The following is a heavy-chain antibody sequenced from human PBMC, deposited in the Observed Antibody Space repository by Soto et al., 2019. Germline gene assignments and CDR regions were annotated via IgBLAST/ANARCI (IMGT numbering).Heavy chain of an antibody. CDR1: GGSISSYY. CDR2: IYYSGST. CDR3: ARGELTTFDY. V-gene: IGHV4-59*01. J-gene: IGHJ4*02. Sequence: SETLSLTCTVSGGSISSYYWSWIRHPPGKGLEWIGYIYYSGSTNYNPSLKSRVTISVDTSKNQFSLKLSSVTAADTAVYYCARGELTTFDYWGQGTLVTVSS. D-gene: IGHD4-4*01.